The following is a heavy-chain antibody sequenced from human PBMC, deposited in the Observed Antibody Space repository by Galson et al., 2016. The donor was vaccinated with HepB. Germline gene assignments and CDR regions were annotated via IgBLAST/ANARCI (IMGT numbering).Heavy chain of an antibody. V-gene: IGHV3-9*01. CDR2: INWNSRSV. J-gene: IGHJ4*02. CDR1: GFTFSDYA. Sequence: SLRLSCAASGFTFSDYAMHWVRQVPGKGLEWVSGINWNSRSVASADSVKGRFTISRDNAKNSLYLKMNSLRVEDTALYYCAKAGEYHYDRSGYYDYWGQGTLVTVSS. CDR3: AKAGEYHYDRSGYYDY. D-gene: IGHD3-22*01.